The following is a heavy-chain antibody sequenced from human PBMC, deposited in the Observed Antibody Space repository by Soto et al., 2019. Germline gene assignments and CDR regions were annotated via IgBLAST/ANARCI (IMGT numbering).Heavy chain of an antibody. CDR1: GGSISSSSYY. CDR2: IYYSGST. V-gene: IGHV4-39*01. CDR3: ARHAPATVTRNGFDP. J-gene: IGHJ5*02. D-gene: IGHD4-17*01. Sequence: QLQLQESGPGLVKPSETLSLTCTVSGGSISSSSYYWGWIRQPPGKGLEWIGSIYYSGSTYYNPSLKSRVTISVDTSTNQFSLKLSPVTAADTAVYYCARHAPATVTRNGFDPWGQGTLVTVSS.